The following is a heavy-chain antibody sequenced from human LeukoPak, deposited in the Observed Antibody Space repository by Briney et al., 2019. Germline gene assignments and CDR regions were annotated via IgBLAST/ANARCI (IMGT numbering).Heavy chain of an antibody. J-gene: IGHJ4*02. CDR3: ARRAGAYSHPYDY. CDR1: GFTFSSYA. D-gene: IGHD4/OR15-4a*01. V-gene: IGHV3-23*01. Sequence: PGGSLRLSCAASGFTFSSYAMTWVRQAPGKGLEWVSGISGSGGSTYYADSVKGRLTISRDNSKNTLYLQMNSLRAEDTAVYYCARRAGAYSHPYDYWGQGTLVTVSS. CDR2: ISGSGGST.